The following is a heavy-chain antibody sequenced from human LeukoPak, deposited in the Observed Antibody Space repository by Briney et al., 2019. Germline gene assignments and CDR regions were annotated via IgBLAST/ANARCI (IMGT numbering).Heavy chain of an antibody. J-gene: IGHJ4*02. Sequence: PGGSLRLSCAASGFTFSTFEMNWVRPAPGKGLEWISYISSSSNTIYYADSVRGRFTISRDNAKNSLRLQMNSLRAEDTAVYYCARDPFRRELRSFDYWGQGTLVTVSS. CDR3: ARDPFRRELRSFDY. CDR1: GFTFSTFE. D-gene: IGHD7-27*01. CDR2: ISSSSNTI. V-gene: IGHV3-48*03.